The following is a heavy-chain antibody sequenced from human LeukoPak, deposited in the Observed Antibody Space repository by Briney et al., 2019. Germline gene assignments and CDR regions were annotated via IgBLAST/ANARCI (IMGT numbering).Heavy chain of an antibody. D-gene: IGHD6-13*01. CDR1: GGSISNYY. CDR2: IHTSENT. V-gene: IGHV4-4*07. Sequence: PSETLSLTCSVSGGSISNYYWSWIRQPAGKGLEWIGHIHTSENTNYNPSLKSRVTISVDTSKNQFSLKLSSVTAADTAVYYCASLPIAAAGTWTYYFDYWGQGTLVTVSS. CDR3: ASLPIAAAGTWTYYFDY. J-gene: IGHJ4*02.